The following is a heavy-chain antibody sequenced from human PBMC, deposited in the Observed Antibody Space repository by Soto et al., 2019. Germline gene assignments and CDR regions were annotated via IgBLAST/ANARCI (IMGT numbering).Heavy chain of an antibody. CDR1: GFAFSTYK. CDR2: ISATSDYI. J-gene: IGHJ4*02. V-gene: IGHV3-21*01. Sequence: GGSLRLSCVASGFAFSTYKMNWVRQAPGKGLEWVSCISATSDYIDYADSLKGRFTISRDNAKNSLYLQMNCLRAEDTAVYYCVGYGDHLKYYFDSWGQGTLVTVSS. D-gene: IGHD4-17*01. CDR3: VGYGDHLKYYFDS.